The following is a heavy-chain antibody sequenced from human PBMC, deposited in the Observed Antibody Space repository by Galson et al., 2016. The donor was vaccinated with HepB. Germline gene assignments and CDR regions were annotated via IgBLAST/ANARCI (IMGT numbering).Heavy chain of an antibody. CDR3: ARLTVTTYFDH. Sequence: SETLSLTCTVSGVSISGGSYYWAWLRQPPGKGLEWIARIYHSGTTYYTPPLKSRLTLSVDTSTNQFSLTLSSVTAADTAVYYSARLTVTTYFDHWGQGTLVPVSS. CDR2: IYHSGTT. CDR1: GVSISGGSYY. D-gene: IGHD4-17*01. V-gene: IGHV4-39*01. J-gene: IGHJ4*02.